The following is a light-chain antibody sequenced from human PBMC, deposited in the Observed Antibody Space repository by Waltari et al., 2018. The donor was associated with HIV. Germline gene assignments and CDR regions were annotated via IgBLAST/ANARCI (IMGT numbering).Light chain of an antibody. CDR2: DVS. Sequence: QSALTQPASVSGSPGQSITISCTGTSSDVGGYNSVAWYQQHPGKAPKLIIYDVSNRPCGVPYRFAGPKSGKMASLTSSGRQAEDGADNYCKSKTSSSTPGVFGSGTKVTVL. CDR3: KSKTSSSTPGV. V-gene: IGLV2-14*03. J-gene: IGLJ1*01. CDR1: SSDVGGYNS.